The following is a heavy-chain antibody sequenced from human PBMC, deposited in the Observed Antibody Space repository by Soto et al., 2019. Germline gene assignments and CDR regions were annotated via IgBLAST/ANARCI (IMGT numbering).Heavy chain of an antibody. V-gene: IGHV3-33*01. Sequence: PGGSLRLSCAASGFTFSSYGMHWVRQAPGKGLEWVAVIWYDGSNKYYADSVKGRFTISRDNSKNTLYLQMNSLRAEDTAVYYCAREYCSGGSCYRGGYYYYYGMDVWGQGTTVTVSS. J-gene: IGHJ6*02. CDR3: AREYCSGGSCYRGGYYYYYGMDV. CDR1: GFTFSSYG. CDR2: IWYDGSNK. D-gene: IGHD2-15*01.